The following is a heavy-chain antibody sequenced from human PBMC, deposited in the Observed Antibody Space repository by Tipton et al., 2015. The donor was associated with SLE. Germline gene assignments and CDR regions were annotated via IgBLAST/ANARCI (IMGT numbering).Heavy chain of an antibody. CDR1: GGSISSHY. D-gene: IGHD6-19*01. V-gene: IGHV4-59*08. CDR3: ARTSSGWYYFDY. CDR2: IYHSGST. J-gene: IGHJ4*02. Sequence: TLSLTCTVSGGSISSHYWSWIRQPPGKGLEWIGSIYHSGSTYYNPSLKSRVTISVDTSKNQFSLKLSSVTAADTAVYYCARTSSGWYYFDYWGQGTLVTVSS.